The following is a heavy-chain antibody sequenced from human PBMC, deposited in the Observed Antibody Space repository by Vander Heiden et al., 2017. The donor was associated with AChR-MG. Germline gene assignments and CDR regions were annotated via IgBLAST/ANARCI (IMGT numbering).Heavy chain of an antibody. Sequence: QVQLQESGPGLVKPSQTLSLTCTVSGGSISSGDYYWSWIRQPQGKGLEGIGYIYYSGRTYYNPSLKSRVTISVDTSKNQFSLKLSSVTAADTAVYYCARDTPPIDCSSTSCYGGLDYWGQGTLVTVSS. CDR3: ARDTPPIDCSSTSCYGGLDY. CDR1: GGSISSGDYY. CDR2: IYYSGRT. D-gene: IGHD2-2*01. J-gene: IGHJ4*02. V-gene: IGHV4-30-4*01.